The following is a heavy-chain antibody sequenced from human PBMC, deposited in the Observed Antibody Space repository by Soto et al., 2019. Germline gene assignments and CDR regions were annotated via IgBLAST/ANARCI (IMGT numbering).Heavy chain of an antibody. J-gene: IGHJ4*02. V-gene: IGHV3-23*01. Sequence: QPGGSLGLSCAASGFTLSSYAMSWVRQAPGKGLEWVSAISGSGGSTYYADSVKGRFTISRDNSKNTLYLQMNSLRAEDTAVYYCAKDGRLVGAKVLWGQGTLVTVSS. D-gene: IGHD1-26*01. CDR3: AKDGRLVGAKVL. CDR1: GFTLSSYA. CDR2: ISGSGGST.